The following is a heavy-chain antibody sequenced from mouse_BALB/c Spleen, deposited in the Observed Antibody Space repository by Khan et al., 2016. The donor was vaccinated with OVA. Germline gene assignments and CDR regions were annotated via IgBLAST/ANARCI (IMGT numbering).Heavy chain of an antibody. D-gene: IGHD1-1*01. Sequence: DVQLQESGPSLVKPSQTLSLTCSVTGDSITSGFWNWIRKFPGKKFEYMGYIIYSGDTYYNPSLKSRISITRDTSKSQYYLQLNSVTTEDTATYYCARSYGSWAMDYWGQGTSVTVSS. J-gene: IGHJ4*01. CDR1: GDSITSGF. V-gene: IGHV3-8*02. CDR3: ARSYGSWAMDY. CDR2: IIYSGDT.